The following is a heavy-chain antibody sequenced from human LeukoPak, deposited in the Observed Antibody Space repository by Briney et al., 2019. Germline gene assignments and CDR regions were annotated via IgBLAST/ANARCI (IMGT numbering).Heavy chain of an antibody. Sequence: GGSLRLSCAASGFTFSSYGMHWVRQAPGKGLEWVAVIWYDGSNKYYADSVKGRFTISRDNSKNTLYLQMNSLRAEDTAVYYCARAPPDYYGSGSIRTPFDYWGQGTLVTVSS. CDR1: GFTFSSYG. V-gene: IGHV3-33*01. J-gene: IGHJ4*02. D-gene: IGHD3-10*01. CDR2: IWYDGSNK. CDR3: ARAPPDYYGSGSIRTPFDY.